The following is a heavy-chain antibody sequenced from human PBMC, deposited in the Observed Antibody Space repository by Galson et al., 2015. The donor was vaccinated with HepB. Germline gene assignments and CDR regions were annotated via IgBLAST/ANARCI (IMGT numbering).Heavy chain of an antibody. V-gene: IGHV3-53*01. Sequence: SLRLSCAASGFTVSSNYMSWVRQAPGKGLEWVSVIYSGGSTYYADSVKGRFTISRDNSKNTLYLQMNSLRAEDTAVYYCARDTPPRVGIFGVVIGPPYGMDVWGQGTTVTVSS. CDR1: GFTVSSNY. D-gene: IGHD3-3*01. CDR3: ARDTPPRVGIFGVVIGPPYGMDV. J-gene: IGHJ6*02. CDR2: IYSGGST.